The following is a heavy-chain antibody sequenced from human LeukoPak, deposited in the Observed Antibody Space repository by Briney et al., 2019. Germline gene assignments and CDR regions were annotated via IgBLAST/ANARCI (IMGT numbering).Heavy chain of an antibody. V-gene: IGHV3-30*07. CDR1: GFTFSNYA. CDR2: ISYDGRNE. Sequence: GRSLRLSCAASGFTFSNYAMHWVRQAPGKGLEWVAVISYDGRNEFYADSVRGRFTISRDNSKNTLYLHMNSLRAEDTAVYYCAKERAGYTNPYYFDYWGQGTLVTVSS. D-gene: IGHD3-16*02. CDR3: AKERAGYTNPYYFDY. J-gene: IGHJ4*02.